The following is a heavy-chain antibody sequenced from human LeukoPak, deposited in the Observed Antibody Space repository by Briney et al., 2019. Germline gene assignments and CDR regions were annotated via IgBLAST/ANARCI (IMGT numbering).Heavy chain of an antibody. Sequence: GGSLRLSCAASGFTFTNYSIHWVRQAPGKGLEWVSCISGSSVHRYYADSVKGRFTISRDNAKNSLYLQMNSLRAEDTAVYYCARVSVAGSVIDAFDMWGQGTMVTVSS. J-gene: IGHJ3*02. D-gene: IGHD6-19*01. CDR2: ISGSSVHR. V-gene: IGHV3-21*01. CDR3: ARVSVAGSVIDAFDM. CDR1: GFTFTNYS.